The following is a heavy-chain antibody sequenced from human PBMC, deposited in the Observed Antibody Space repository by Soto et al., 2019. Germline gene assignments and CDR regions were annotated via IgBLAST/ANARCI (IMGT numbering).Heavy chain of an antibody. CDR1: GFIFSSYA. D-gene: IGHD2-21*01. CDR3: ASFYSVSRNPPFDY. Sequence: EVQLLESGGGLVQPGGSLRLSCAASGFIFSSYAMSWVRQAPGKGLEWVSAISGSGGSTYYADSVKGRFTISRDNSKNTLYLQMNSLRAEDTSVYYCASFYSVSRNPPFDYWGQGTLVTVSS. J-gene: IGHJ4*02. V-gene: IGHV3-23*01. CDR2: ISGSGGST.